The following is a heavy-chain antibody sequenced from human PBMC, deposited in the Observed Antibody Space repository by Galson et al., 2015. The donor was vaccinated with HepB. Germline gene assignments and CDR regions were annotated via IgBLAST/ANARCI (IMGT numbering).Heavy chain of an antibody. CDR3: ARDPDYGGNSGFSDY. CDR1: GFTFSSYS. Sequence: SLRLSCAASGFTFSSYSMNWVRRAPGKGLEWVSSISSSSSYIYYADSVKGRFTISRDNAKNSLYLQMNSLRAEDTAVYYCARDPDYGGNSGFSDYWGQGTLVTVSS. J-gene: IGHJ4*02. CDR2: ISSSSSYI. D-gene: IGHD4-23*01. V-gene: IGHV3-21*01.